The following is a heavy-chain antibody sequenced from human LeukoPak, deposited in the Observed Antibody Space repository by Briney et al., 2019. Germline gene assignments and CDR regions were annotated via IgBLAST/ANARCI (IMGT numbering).Heavy chain of an antibody. CDR2: ISNSEVSSITESGDGT. CDR1: GFTLENYA. J-gene: IGHJ4*02. Sequence: GGSLRLSCGASGFTLENYAINWVRQAPGKGLEWVSAISNSEVSSITESGDGTYHADSVKGRFTISRDSSKNTLYLQMNSLRAEDTAVYYCAKARYGDHAPIDYWGQGTLVTVSS. D-gene: IGHD4-17*01. V-gene: IGHV3-23*01. CDR3: AKARYGDHAPIDY.